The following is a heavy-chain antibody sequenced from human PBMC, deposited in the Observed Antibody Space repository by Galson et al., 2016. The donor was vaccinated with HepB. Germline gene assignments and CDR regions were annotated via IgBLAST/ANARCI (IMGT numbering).Heavy chain of an antibody. CDR3: ARGPRVDETTFRNFYYYGLDV. J-gene: IGHJ6*02. V-gene: IGHV4-34*01. Sequence: LRLSCAASGFIFSXYWMHWVRQPXXXGLXXIGXINLSGSTKYXSSLXXRVSMSVDTSKNQFSLKLSSVTAADTAVYYCARGPRVDETTFRNFYYYGLDVWGQGTTVIVS. CDR1: GFIFSXYW. D-gene: IGHD1-7*01. CDR2: INLSGST.